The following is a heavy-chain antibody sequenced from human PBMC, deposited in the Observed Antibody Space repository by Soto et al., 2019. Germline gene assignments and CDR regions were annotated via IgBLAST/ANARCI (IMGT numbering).Heavy chain of an antibody. V-gene: IGHV4-4*07. J-gene: IGHJ4*02. CDR1: GASISDYY. CDR3: ARESRSALGTVEH. Sequence: QVQLQESGPGLVKPSETLSLTCTVSGASISDYYWSWIRQPVGKGLECIGRIYASGNTNYNPSLKSRVTMSVDTSKNQFSLTLNSVTAADTAVYYCARESRSALGTVEHWGRGTLVTVSS. D-gene: IGHD6-13*01. CDR2: IYASGNT.